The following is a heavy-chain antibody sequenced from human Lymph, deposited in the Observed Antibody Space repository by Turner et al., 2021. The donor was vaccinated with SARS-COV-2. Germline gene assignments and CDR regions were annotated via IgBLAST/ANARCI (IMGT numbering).Heavy chain of an antibody. V-gene: IGHV3-7*01. J-gene: IGHJ4*02. Sequence: EVLLLESGGGLVQPGGSLRLPCAASGFTFSYYWMSWVRQAPGKGLEWVANIKQDGSEKYYVDSVKGRFTISRDNAKNSLFLQMNSLRAEDTAVYYCARMGSSSWYFDYWGQGTLVTVSS. D-gene: IGHD1-26*01. CDR3: ARMGSSSWYFDY. CDR2: IKQDGSEK. CDR1: GFTFSYYW.